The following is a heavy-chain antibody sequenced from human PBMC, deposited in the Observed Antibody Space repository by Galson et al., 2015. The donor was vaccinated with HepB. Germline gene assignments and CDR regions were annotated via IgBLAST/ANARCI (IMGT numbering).Heavy chain of an antibody. D-gene: IGHD6-19*01. Sequence: SVKVSCKASGYTFTSYGISWVRQAPGQGLEWMGWISAYNGNTNYAQKLQGRVTMTTDTSTSTAYMELRSLRSDDTAVYYCARDTFRPSSPLAGGPFDYWGQGTLVTVSS. V-gene: IGHV1-18*01. CDR2: ISAYNGNT. CDR1: GYTFTSYG. CDR3: ARDTFRPSSPLAGGPFDY. J-gene: IGHJ4*02.